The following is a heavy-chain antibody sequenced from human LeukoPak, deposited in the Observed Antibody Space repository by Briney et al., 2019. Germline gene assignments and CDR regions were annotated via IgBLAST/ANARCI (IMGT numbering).Heavy chain of an antibody. CDR1: GGSFSGYY. CDR2: INHSGST. CDR3: ARGGPKYSSSWYAPAFDY. J-gene: IGHJ4*02. Sequence: SETLSLTCAVYGGSFSGYYWSWIRQPPGKRLEWIGEINHSGSTNYNPSLKSRVTISVDTSKNQFSLKLSSVTAADTAVYYCARGGPKYSSSWYAPAFDYWGQGTLVTVSS. D-gene: IGHD6-13*01. V-gene: IGHV4-34*01.